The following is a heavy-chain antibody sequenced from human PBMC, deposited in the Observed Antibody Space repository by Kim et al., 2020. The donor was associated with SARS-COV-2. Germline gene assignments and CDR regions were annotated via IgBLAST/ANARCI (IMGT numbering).Heavy chain of an antibody. J-gene: IGHJ4*02. Sequence: SETLSLTCTVSGGSISSSSYYWGWIRQPPGKGLEWFGTIYYSGSTYYNPSLKSRVTISVDTSKNQFSLQLRSVTADDAAVYYCARLSFGSSGYYYGGFDYWGQGTLVYVSS. CDR1: GGSISSSSYY. CDR2: IYYSGST. CDR3: ARLSFGSSGYYYGGFDY. D-gene: IGHD3-22*01. V-gene: IGHV4-39*01.